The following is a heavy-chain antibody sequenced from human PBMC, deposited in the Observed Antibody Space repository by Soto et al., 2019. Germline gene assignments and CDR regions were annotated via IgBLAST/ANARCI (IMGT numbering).Heavy chain of an antibody. CDR1: GFIFSTYS. Sequence: VGSLRLSFEDSGFIFSTYSMNWVLQAPLKVLYWVAYISTSTSTIYYADSVKGRFTISRDNAKNSLYLQMNSLRDEDTAVYFCARDGRARSAYSSDYYYFPDMDVWGQGTTVTVSS. D-gene: IGHD3-3*01. J-gene: IGHJ6*02. CDR2: ISTSTSTI. V-gene: IGHV3-48*02. CDR3: ARDGRARSAYSSDYYYFPDMDV.